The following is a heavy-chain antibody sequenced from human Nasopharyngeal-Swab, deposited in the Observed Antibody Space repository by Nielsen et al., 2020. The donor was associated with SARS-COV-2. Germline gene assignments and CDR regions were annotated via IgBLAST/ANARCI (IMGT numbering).Heavy chain of an antibody. V-gene: IGHV3-66*01. J-gene: IGHJ4*02. CDR2: IYSGGST. D-gene: IGHD5-24*01. CDR1: GFTVSSNY. CDR3: ARDLEMAGGLDY. Sequence: GESLKISCAASGFTVSSNYMSWVRQAPGKGLEWVSVIYSGGSTYYADSVKGRLTISRDNSKNTLYLKMNSLRAEDTAVYYCARDLEMAGGLDYWGQGTLVTVSS.